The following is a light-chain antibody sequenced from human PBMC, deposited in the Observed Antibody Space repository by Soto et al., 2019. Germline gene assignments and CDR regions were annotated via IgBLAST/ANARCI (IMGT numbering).Light chain of an antibody. V-gene: IGKV1-5*03. CDR1: QSISSW. Sequence: DIQMTQSPSTLSASVGDRVTITCRASQSISSWLAWYQQKPGKAPKLLIYKAPSLQGGVPSRFSGSGSGTEFTLTISCLQPDDFASYYCQHYNSYPYSFGPGTKLEIK. CDR3: QHYNSYPYS. CDR2: KAP. J-gene: IGKJ2*01.